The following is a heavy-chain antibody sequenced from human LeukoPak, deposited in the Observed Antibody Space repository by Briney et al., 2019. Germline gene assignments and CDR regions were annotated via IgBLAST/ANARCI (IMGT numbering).Heavy chain of an antibody. CDR3: AREREGYFDL. CDR1: VGSFSGYY. V-gene: IGHV4-34*01. Sequence: SETLSLTCAVYVGSFSGYYWRWLRQPPGKGLEWIGEINHSGTTNYNPSLKSRVTISVDTSKNQFSLKMRSVTAADTAVYYCAREREGYFDLWGRGTLVTVSS. J-gene: IGHJ2*01. CDR2: INHSGTT.